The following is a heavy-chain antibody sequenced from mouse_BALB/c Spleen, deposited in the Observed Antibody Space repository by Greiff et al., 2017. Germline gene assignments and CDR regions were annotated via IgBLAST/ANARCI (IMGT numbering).Heavy chain of an antibody. CDR3: ARRGGYDGYSPAWFAY. J-gene: IGHJ3*01. CDR2: ISNGGGST. D-gene: IGHD2-3*01. CDR1: GFTFSSYT. Sequence: EVHLVESGGGLVQPGGSLKLSCAASGFTFSSYTMSWVRQTPEKRLEWVAYISNGGGSTYYPDTVKGRFTISRDNAKNTLYLQMSSLKSEDTAMYYCARRGGYDGYSPAWFAYWGQGTLVTVSA. V-gene: IGHV5-12-2*01.